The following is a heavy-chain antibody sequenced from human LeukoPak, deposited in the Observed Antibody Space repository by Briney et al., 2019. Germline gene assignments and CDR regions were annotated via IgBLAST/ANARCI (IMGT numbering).Heavy chain of an antibody. CDR3: ARDCGYDSQRMNYFDY. D-gene: IGHD5-12*01. CDR1: GYTFTAYY. CDR2: INANSGGT. J-gene: IGHJ4*02. Sequence: GASVKVSCEASGYTFTAYYIHWVRQAPGQGLEWMGWINANSGGTDYAQKFQGRVTMTRDTSLTTAYMELGRLKSDDTAVYYCARDCGYDSQRMNYFDYWGQGTLVTVSS. V-gene: IGHV1-2*02.